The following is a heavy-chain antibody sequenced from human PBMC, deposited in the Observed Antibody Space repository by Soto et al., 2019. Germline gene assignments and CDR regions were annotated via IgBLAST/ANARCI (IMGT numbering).Heavy chain of an antibody. CDR3: ARGIVVVTALDY. Sequence: ASVKVSCKASGYTFTSYAMHWVRQAPGQRLERMGWINAGNGNTKYSQKFQGRVTITRDTSASTAYMELSSLRSEDTAVYYCARGIVVVTALDYWGQGTLVTVSS. CDR1: GYTFTSYA. V-gene: IGHV1-3*01. CDR2: INAGNGNT. J-gene: IGHJ4*02. D-gene: IGHD2-21*02.